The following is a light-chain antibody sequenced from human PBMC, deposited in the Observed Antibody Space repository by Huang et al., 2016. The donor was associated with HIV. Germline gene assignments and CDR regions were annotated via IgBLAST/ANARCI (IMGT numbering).Light chain of an antibody. CDR2: DVS. V-gene: IGKV3-11*01. CDR3: QQRSSWPPFT. CDR1: QSVRNL. J-gene: IGKJ3*01. Sequence: EILLTQSPATLSLSPGERATLSCRASQSVRNLLAWYQQKPGPPPRLLIYDVSTRATGIPDRFSGSGSDTDFTLTISSLEPEDFAVYYCQQRSSWPPFTFGPGTKVDIK.